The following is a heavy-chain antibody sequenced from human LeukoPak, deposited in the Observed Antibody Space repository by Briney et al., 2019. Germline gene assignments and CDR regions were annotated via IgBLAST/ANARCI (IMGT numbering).Heavy chain of an antibody. Sequence: GGSMRLSCAASGFTFTDSYMTWVRQAPGKGLEWISYISSHGSTIYYADSVKGRFTISRDSANNSLYLQMNSLTAADTALYFCARVNMIRGVIDYWGQGTLVTVSS. CDR1: GFTFTDSY. J-gene: IGHJ4*02. CDR2: ISSHGSTI. D-gene: IGHD3-10*01. CDR3: ARVNMIRGVIDY. V-gene: IGHV3-11*04.